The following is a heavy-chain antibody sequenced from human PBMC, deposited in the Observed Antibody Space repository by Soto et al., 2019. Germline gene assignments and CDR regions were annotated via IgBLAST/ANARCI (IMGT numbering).Heavy chain of an antibody. J-gene: IGHJ6*02. CDR3: ARTPPYDSSGYFTQYYYYGMDV. D-gene: IGHD3-22*01. CDR2: IYPGDSDT. Sequence: GESLKISCKGSGYSFTSYWIGWVRQMPGKGLEWMGIIYPGDSDTRYSPSFQGQVTISADKSISTAYLQWSSLKASDTAMYYCARTPPYDSSGYFTQYYYYGMDVSGQGSTVTVSS. CDR1: GYSFTSYW. V-gene: IGHV5-51*01.